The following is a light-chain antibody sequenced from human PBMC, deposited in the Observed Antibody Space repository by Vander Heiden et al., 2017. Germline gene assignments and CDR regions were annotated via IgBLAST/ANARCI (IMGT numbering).Light chain of an antibody. Sequence: QSALTQPASVSGSPAPSTTNSCSGTSSDVGGYNYVSWYQQHPGKAPKLVIYDVSNRPSGVPNRFSGSKSGNTASLTISGLQAEDEADYYCSSYTSSSTLYVFGTGTKVTAL. CDR1: SSDVGGYNY. CDR3: SSYTSSSTLYV. CDR2: DVS. J-gene: IGLJ1*01. V-gene: IGLV2-14*01.